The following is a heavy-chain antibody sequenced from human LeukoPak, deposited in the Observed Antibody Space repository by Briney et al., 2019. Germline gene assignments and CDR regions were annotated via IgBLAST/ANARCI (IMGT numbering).Heavy chain of an antibody. J-gene: IGHJ3*02. V-gene: IGHV4-34*01. CDR2: INHSGST. CDR1: GGSFSGYY. D-gene: IGHD3-22*01. Sequence: SETLSLTCAVYGGSFSGYYWSWIRQPPGKGLEWIGDINHSGSTNYNPSLKSRVTISVDMSKNQFSLKLSSVTAADTAVYYCARGRHYYDSSGYKKAFDIWGQGTMVTVSS. CDR3: ARGRHYYDSSGYKKAFDI.